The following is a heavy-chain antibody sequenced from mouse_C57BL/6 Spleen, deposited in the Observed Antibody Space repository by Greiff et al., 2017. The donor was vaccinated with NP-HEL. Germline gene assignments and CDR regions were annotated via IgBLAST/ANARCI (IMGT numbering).Heavy chain of an antibody. J-gene: IGHJ2*01. V-gene: IGHV5-16*01. D-gene: IGHD2-4*01. CDR2: INYDGSST. CDR1: GFTFSDYY. Sequence: EVKLVESEGGLVQPGSSMKLSCTASGFTFSDYYMAWVRQVPEKGLEWVANINYDGSSTYYLDSLKSRFIISRDNAKNILYLQMSSLKSEDTATYYCARKGLRGYFDYWGQGTTLTVSS. CDR3: ARKGLRGYFDY.